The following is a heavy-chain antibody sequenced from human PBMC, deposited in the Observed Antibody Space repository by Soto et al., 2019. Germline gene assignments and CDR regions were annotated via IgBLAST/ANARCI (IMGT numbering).Heavy chain of an antibody. J-gene: IGHJ6*03. D-gene: IGHD2-2*01. V-gene: IGHV1-8*01. CDR2: MNPNSGNT. CDR3: ARGLWVVPAAIKYYYYMDV. Sequence: QVQLVQSGAEVKKPGASVQVSCKASGYTFTSYDINWVRQATGQGLAWMGWMNPNSGNTGYAQKFQGRVTMTRNTSISTAYMELSSLRSEDTAVYYCARGLWVVPAAIKYYYYMDVWGKGTTVTVSS. CDR1: GYTFTSYD.